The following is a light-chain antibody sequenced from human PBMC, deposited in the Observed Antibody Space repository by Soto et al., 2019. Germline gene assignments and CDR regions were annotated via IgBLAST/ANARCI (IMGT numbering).Light chain of an antibody. CDR3: HQRSNWPRT. J-gene: IGKJ2*01. Sequence: EIVLTQSPATLSLSPGERATLSCRASQSVSSYLAWYQQKPGQAPRLLIYDASNRAPGIPARFSGSGSGTDFTLTISSLEPEDLAVYYCHQRSNWPRTFGQGTKLEIK. V-gene: IGKV3-11*01. CDR1: QSVSSY. CDR2: DAS.